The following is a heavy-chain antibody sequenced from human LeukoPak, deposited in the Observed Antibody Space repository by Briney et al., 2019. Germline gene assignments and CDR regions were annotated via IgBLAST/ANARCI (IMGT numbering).Heavy chain of an antibody. D-gene: IGHD3-22*01. CDR1: GFTFGSYA. V-gene: IGHV3-23*01. Sequence: GGSLRLSCAASGFTFGSYAMNWVRHAPGKGLEWVSGITGSGGTTYYADSVQGRFTISRDNSKNTLYVQINSLRADNTPIYYCVKDSYDYDNSGYYYVKDDWGQGTLVTVSS. CDR2: ITGSGGTT. CDR3: VKDSYDYDNSGYYYVKDD. J-gene: IGHJ4*02.